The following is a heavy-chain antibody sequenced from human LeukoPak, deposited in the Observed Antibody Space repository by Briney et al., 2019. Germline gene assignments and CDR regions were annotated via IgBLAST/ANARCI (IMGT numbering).Heavy chain of an antibody. CDR1: GGSFSGYY. Sequence: PSETLSLTCAVYGGSFSGYYWSWIRQPPGKGLEWVASGDYSGGTYYNPSLESRVTISADMSKNQFSLKLSSVTAADTAVYYCARERGEEYSSGWYKRNYFDNWGQGTRVTVSS. J-gene: IGHJ4*02. CDR3: ARERGEEYSSGWYKRNYFDN. D-gene: IGHD6-19*01. V-gene: IGHV4-34*01. CDR2: GDYSGGT.